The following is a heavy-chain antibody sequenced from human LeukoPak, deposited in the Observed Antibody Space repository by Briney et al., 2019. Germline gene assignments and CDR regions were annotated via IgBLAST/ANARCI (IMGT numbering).Heavy chain of an antibody. CDR1: GGSISSSGYY. J-gene: IGHJ3*02. CDR3: ASAPSGAFDI. CDR2: IYYSGGT. V-gene: IGHV4-39*01. Sequence: SETLSLTCTVSGGSISSSGYYWGWIRQPPGKGLEWIGSIYYSGGTYYNPSLKSRVTISVDTSKNQFSLKLSSVTAADTALYYCASAPSGAFDIWGQGTMVTVSS.